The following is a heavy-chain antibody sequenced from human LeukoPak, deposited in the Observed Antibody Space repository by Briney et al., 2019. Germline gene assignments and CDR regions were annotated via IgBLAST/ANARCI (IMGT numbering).Heavy chain of an antibody. J-gene: IGHJ4*02. V-gene: IGHV1-18*01. D-gene: IGHD2-15*01. CDR3: AREYCSGGSCYSPSLDY. CDR1: GYTFTSYD. CDR2: ISAYNGNT. Sequence: GASVKVSCKASGYTFTSYDINWVRQATGQGLEWMGWISAYNGNTNYAQKLQGRVTMTTDTSTSTAYMELRSLRSDDTAVYYCAREYCSGGSCYSPSLDYWGQGTLVTVSS.